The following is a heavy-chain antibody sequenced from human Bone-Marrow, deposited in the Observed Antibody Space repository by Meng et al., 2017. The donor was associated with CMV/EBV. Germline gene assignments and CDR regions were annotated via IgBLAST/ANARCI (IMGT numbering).Heavy chain of an antibody. V-gene: IGHV4-59*12. D-gene: IGHD3-3*01. Sequence: SETLSLTCTVSGGSIRGFDWSWIRQPPGKGLEWSGYIYYSGSTNDNPSLKSPVTISVDTSKNQFSLKLSSVTAADTAVYYCASDPVDFWSGFGMDVWGQGTTVTGSS. CDR2: IYYSGST. CDR1: GGSIRGFD. CDR3: ASDPVDFWSGFGMDV. J-gene: IGHJ6*02.